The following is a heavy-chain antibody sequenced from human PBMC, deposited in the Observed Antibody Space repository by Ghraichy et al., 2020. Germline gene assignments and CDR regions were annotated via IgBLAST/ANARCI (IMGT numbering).Heavy chain of an antibody. D-gene: IGHD2/OR15-2a*01. Sequence: GESLRLSCAASGFTFSTAWMTWVRQAPGKGLVWVGRIRSRKDGGTIEYAAPVKGRFTISRDDSKNTLYLQMNGLENEDTAVYYCARAVRINYYYYYVMDVWGQGTTVTVSS. CDR1: GFTFSTAW. J-gene: IGHJ6*02. CDR2: IRSRKDGGTI. CDR3: ARAVRINYYYYYVMDV. V-gene: IGHV3-15*01.